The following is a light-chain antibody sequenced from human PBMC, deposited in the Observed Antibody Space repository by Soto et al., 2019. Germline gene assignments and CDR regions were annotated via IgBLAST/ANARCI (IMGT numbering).Light chain of an antibody. CDR1: SSDVGSHNL. V-gene: IGLV2-23*02. CDR3: CSYGGSRAV. Sequence: QSVLTQPASVSGSRGQSITISCTGTSSDVGSHNLVSWYQQHPGQAPKLMIYEVSKRPLGVSARFSASKSGNTASLTISGLQAEDEADYYCCSYGGSRAVFGGGTQLTVL. CDR2: EVS. J-gene: IGLJ7*01.